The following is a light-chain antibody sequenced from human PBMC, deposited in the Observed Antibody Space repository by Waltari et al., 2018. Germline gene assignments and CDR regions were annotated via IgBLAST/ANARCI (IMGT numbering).Light chain of an antibody. J-gene: IGKJ2*03. Sequence: DVVMTQSPLSLPVTLGQPAPISCRPSQSLVYRDGNIYLNWFQQRPGQSPRRLIYKVSRRDSGVPDRFSGSGSGTDFTLRISRVEAEDVGLYFCMQGTNWPQSFGQGTKLEIK. CDR3: MQGTNWPQS. CDR2: KVS. V-gene: IGKV2-30*01. CDR1: QSLVYRDGNIY.